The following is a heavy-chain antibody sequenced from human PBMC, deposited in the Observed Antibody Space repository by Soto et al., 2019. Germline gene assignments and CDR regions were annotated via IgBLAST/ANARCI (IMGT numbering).Heavy chain of an antibody. CDR3: VASLAASGLNWLDP. CDR1: GGSISEKY. V-gene: IGHV4-4*07. CDR2: IFANGHT. Sequence: SETLSLTCIVSGGSISEKYWNWVRQPPGKGLEWIGLIFANGHTDYNPPLKSRVTMSVDASKNQFSLRLTSMTAADTAVYYCVASLAASGLNWLDPWGRGTLVTGSS. D-gene: IGHD6-13*01. J-gene: IGHJ5*02.